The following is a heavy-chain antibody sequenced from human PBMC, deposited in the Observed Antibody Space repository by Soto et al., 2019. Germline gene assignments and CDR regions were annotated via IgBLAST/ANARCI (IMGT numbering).Heavy chain of an antibody. D-gene: IGHD6-13*01. V-gene: IGHV3-30-3*02. Sequence: GGSLRLSCAASGFTFSSYAMHWVRQAPGKGLEWVAVISYDGSNKYYADSVKGRFTISRDNSKNTLYLQMNSLRAEDTAVYYCAXGPGQLVWDYYYYGMDVWGQGTTVTVSS. CDR2: ISYDGSNK. CDR3: AXGPGQLVWDYYYYGMDV. J-gene: IGHJ6*02. CDR1: GFTFSSYA.